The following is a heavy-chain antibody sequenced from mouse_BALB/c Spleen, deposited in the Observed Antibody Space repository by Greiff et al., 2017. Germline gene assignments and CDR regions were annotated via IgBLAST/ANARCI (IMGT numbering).Heavy chain of an antibody. Sequence: DVMLVESGGGLVKPGGSLKLSCAASGFTFSSYAMSWVRQTPEKRLEWVATISSGGSYTYYPDSVKGRFTISRDNAKNTLYLQMSSLRSEDTAMYYCASLLHYAMDYWGQGTSVTVSS. CDR2: ISSGGSYT. J-gene: IGHJ4*01. CDR3: ASLLHYAMDY. V-gene: IGHV5-9-1*01. CDR1: GFTFSSYA.